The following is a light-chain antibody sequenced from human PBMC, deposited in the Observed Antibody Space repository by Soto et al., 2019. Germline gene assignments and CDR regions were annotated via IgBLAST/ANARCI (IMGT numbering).Light chain of an antibody. CDR1: HSVSTR. Sequence: EIVMTQSPATLSVSPWERAALSCRASHSVSTRLAWYQQKPGQAPRLLIYDASTRATGLPARFSGSGSGTDFTLTISSLQSEDFAVYYCQHYTNWPLTFGGGTKVEIK. J-gene: IGKJ4*01. CDR2: DAS. CDR3: QHYTNWPLT. V-gene: IGKV3-15*01.